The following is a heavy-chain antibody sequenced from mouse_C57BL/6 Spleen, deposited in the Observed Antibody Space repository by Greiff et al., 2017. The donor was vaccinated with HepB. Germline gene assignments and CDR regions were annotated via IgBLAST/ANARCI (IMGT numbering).Heavy chain of an antibody. Sequence: VHVKQSGPELVKPGASVKISCKASGYSFTGYYMNWVKQSPEKSLEWIGEINPSTGGTTYNQKFKAKATLTVDKSSSTAYMQLKSLTSEDSAVYYCARTGGSSLLDYWGQGTTLTVSS. CDR1: GYSFTGYY. CDR3: ARTGGSSLLDY. J-gene: IGHJ2*01. V-gene: IGHV1-42*01. D-gene: IGHD1-1*01. CDR2: INPSTGGT.